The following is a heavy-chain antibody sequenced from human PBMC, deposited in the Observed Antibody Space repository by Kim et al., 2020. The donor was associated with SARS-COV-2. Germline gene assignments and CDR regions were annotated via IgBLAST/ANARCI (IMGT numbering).Heavy chain of an antibody. CDR3: ARDPGRIAAAGNYYYYGMDV. CDR1: GGSISSSNW. J-gene: IGHJ6*02. CDR2: IYHSGST. V-gene: IGHV4-4*02. Sequence: SETLSLTCAVSGGSISSSNWWSWVRQPPGKGLEWIGEIYHSGSTNYNPSLKSRVTISVDKSKNQFSLKLSSVTAADTAVYYCARDPGRIAAAGNYYYYGMDVWGQGTTVTVSS. D-gene: IGHD6-13*01.